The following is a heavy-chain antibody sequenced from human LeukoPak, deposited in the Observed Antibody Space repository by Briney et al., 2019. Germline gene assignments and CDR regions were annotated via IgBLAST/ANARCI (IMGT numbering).Heavy chain of an antibody. D-gene: IGHD6-19*01. J-gene: IGHJ4*02. CDR3: AGDRNSDWYSPLDY. V-gene: IGHV3-23*01. CDR1: GFTFTKCA. CDR2: ITATGDTA. Sequence: PRGSLRLSCVASGFTFTKCAMSWIRQAPGKGLEWVAIITATGDTAYYADSVKGRFTISRDNSRNTVYMQMDSLRAEDTAIYYCAGDRNSDWYSPLDYWGQGSQVTVSP.